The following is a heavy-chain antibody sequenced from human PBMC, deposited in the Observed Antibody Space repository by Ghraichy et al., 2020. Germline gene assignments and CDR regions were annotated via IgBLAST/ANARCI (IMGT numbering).Heavy chain of an antibody. V-gene: IGHV1-18*01. Sequence: ASVKVSCKASGYTFTSYGISWVRQAPGQGLEWMGWISAYNGNTNYAQKLQGRVTMTTDTSTSTAYMELRSLRSDDTAVYYCARDALSELGRGSYFHRDLWAGDYWGQGTLVTVSS. CDR3: ARDALSELGRGSYFHRDLWAGDY. D-gene: IGHD1-26*01. J-gene: IGHJ4*02. CDR2: ISAYNGNT. CDR1: GYTFTSYG.